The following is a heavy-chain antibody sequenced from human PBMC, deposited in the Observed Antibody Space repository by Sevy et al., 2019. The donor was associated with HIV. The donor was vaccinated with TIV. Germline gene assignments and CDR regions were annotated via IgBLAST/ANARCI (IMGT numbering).Heavy chain of an antibody. V-gene: IGHV4-61*02. CDR3: AREFTGTTTDWFDP. D-gene: IGHD3-10*01. CDR2: IYVSDST. J-gene: IGHJ5*02. CDR1: GVSITSSLYY. Sequence: SETLSLTCTVSGVSITSSLYYWSWIRQPAGKGPEWIGRIYVSDSTNYNPSLKSRVTMSIDTSKNQFSLKLTSATAADTAVYYCAREFTGTTTDWFDPWGQGILVTVSS.